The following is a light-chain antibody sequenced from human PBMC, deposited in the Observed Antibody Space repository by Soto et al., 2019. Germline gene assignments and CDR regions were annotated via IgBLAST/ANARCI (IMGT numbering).Light chain of an antibody. CDR2: DSS. Sequence: DIQLTHSPSFLSASVEDRVTISCRASYDISSSLAWYQQEPGKPPKLLIYDSSTLQTGVPSRFTGSGSGRKFPVTLSGLKFGDFATYFCQQISHYPDTCSQGNTVDIK. CDR3: QQISHYPDT. J-gene: IGKJ2*01. V-gene: IGKV1-9*01. CDR1: YDISSS.